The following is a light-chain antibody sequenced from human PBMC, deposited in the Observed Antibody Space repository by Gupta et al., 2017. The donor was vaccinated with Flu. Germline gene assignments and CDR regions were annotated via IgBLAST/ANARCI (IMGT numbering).Light chain of an antibody. CDR1: QRISTW. CDR2: KAS. CDR3: QQYNSYPRT. Sequence: PSTLSASVGDRVTITCRASQRISTWLAWYQQKPGKAPKLLIYKASSLESGVPSRFSGSGSGTEFTLTISSLQPDDFATYYCQQYNSYPRTLGQGTKVEIK. J-gene: IGKJ1*01. V-gene: IGKV1-5*03.